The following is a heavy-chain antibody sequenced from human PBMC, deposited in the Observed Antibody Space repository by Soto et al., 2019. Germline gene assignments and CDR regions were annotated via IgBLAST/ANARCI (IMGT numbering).Heavy chain of an antibody. CDR3: PKEPVGPDWYFDL. J-gene: IGHJ2*01. CDR2: ISGSGIST. Sequence: DVQLLESGGGLVQPGGSLRLSCAASGFTFRSYAMSWVRQAPGKGLEWVSGISGSGISTHYADSVKGRLTVSRDNSKNTLYLQMNSLRAEDTAVYICPKEPVGPDWYFDLWGRGTLVTVSS. V-gene: IGHV3-23*01. CDR1: GFTFRSYA.